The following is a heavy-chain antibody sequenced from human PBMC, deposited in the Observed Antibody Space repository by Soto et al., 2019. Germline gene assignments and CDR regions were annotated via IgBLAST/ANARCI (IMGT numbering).Heavy chain of an antibody. Sequence: EVQLLESGGGLVQPGGSLRLSCAASGFSFSTYAMTWVRQAPGKGLEWVSGISGSGDSAFYADSVKGRFTISRDNSENTLYLQLDRLGDEATAVYYCVKGVCNPIQCSGGDDSWGQGTLVTVSS. CDR1: GFSFSTYA. J-gene: IGHJ4*02. CDR3: VKGVCNPIQCSGGDDS. D-gene: IGHD3-10*02. CDR2: ISGSGDSA. V-gene: IGHV3-23*01.